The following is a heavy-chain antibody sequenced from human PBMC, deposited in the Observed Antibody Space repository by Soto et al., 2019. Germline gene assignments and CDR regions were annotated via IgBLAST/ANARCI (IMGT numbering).Heavy chain of an antibody. Sequence: EVQLVESGGDLVQPGGSLRLSCAASGFTFSSYEFNWVRQAPGKGLEWISYIDSSGNLIYYADSVRVRFTISRDSAKNSLYLQMSSLRAEDTAVYYCAREELNCGRDCFSLWGQGTLVTVSS. CDR2: IDSSGNLI. V-gene: IGHV3-48*03. CDR1: GFTFSSYE. CDR3: AREELNCGRDCFSL. J-gene: IGHJ4*02. D-gene: IGHD2-21*02.